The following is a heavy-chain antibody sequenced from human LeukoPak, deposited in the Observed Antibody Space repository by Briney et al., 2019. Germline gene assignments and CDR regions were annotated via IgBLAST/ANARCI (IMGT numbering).Heavy chain of an antibody. CDR1: GFTFNNYA. CDR2: INGGGSS. D-gene: IGHD5-18*01. Sequence: GGSLRLSCAASGFTFNNYAMTWVRRAPGKGLEWVSVINGGGSSYYADSVKGRFTVSRDNSKNTLSLQMNSLRDEDTAVYYCAKGQGYNYGDSIDYWGQGTLVTVSS. CDR3: AKGQGYNYGDSIDY. J-gene: IGHJ4*02. V-gene: IGHV3-23*01.